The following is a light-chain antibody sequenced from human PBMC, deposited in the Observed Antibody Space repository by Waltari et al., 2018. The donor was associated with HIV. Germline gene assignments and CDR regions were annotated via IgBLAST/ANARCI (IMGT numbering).Light chain of an antibody. CDR2: VGS. CDR3: MQALEAPLT. CDR1: QSLLSRNGNNY. J-gene: IGKJ4*01. Sequence: DVVMTQSPLSLRVTPGEPSSISCRSSQSLLSRNGNNYLDWYLQKPGQSPQLLIYVGSNRASGVPDRFSGSGSGTDFTLKISRVEAEDVGVYYCMQALEAPLTFGGGTKVQIK. V-gene: IGKV2-28*01.